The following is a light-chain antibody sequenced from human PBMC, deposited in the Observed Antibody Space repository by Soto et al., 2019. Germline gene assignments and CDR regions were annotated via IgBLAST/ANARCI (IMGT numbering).Light chain of an antibody. Sequence: QSVLTQPASVSGSPGQSITISCTGTSSDIGGYNYVSWHQHHPGKAPKLMIYDVSNRPSGVSNRFSGSKSGNTASLTISGLQPEDEADYYCSSYTTSNTRQIVFGTGTKVTV. J-gene: IGLJ1*01. CDR3: SSYTTSNTRQIV. CDR2: DVS. CDR1: SSDIGGYNY. V-gene: IGLV2-14*03.